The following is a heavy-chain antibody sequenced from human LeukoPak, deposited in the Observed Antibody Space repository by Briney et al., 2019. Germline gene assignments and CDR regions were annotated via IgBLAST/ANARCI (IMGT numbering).Heavy chain of an antibody. CDR1: GFTVSSNY. CDR2: IYSGGST. D-gene: IGHD2-2*01. Sequence: GGSLRLSCAASGFTVSSNYMSWVRQAPGKGLEWVSVIYSGGSTYYADSVKGRFTISRDNSKNSLYLQMNSLTAEDTAVYYCARVGVVPAAIPDGFDIWGQGTMVTVSS. V-gene: IGHV3-53*01. J-gene: IGHJ3*02. CDR3: ARVGVVPAAIPDGFDI.